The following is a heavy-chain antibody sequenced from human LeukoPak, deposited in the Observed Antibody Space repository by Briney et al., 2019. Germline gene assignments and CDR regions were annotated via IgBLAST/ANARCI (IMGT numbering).Heavy chain of an antibody. CDR2: ISSNGDNT. V-gene: IGHV3-64D*06. CDR1: GFTFSIYV. CDR3: VRGTGY. Sequence: GESLRLSCSVSGFTFSIYVMHRVRQAPGKGLEYVSAISSNGDNTYYADSVKGRFTISRDNSKNTLYLQMSSLRADDTAVYYCVRGTGYWGQGTLVTVPS. J-gene: IGHJ4*02.